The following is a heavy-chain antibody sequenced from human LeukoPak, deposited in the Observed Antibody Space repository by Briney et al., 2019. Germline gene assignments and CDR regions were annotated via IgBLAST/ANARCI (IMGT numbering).Heavy chain of an antibody. V-gene: IGHV3-33*01. CDR1: GFTFSSYG. J-gene: IGHJ3*02. Sequence: PGRSLRLSCAASGFTFSSYGMHWVRQAPGKGLEWVAVIWYDGSNKYYADSVKGRLTISRDNSKNTLYLQMNSLRAEDTAVYYCASIAVAGTAFDIWGQGTMVTVSS. CDR3: ASIAVAGTAFDI. CDR2: IWYDGSNK. D-gene: IGHD6-19*01.